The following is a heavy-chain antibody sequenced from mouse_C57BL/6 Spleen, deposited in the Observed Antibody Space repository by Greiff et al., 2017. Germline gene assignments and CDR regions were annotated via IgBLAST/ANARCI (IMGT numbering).Heavy chain of an antibody. CDR3: ARHEDGVVTTRRAWFAY. D-gene: IGHD2-2*01. CDR2: FYPGSGSI. Sequence: VKLQESGAELVKPGASVKLSCKASGYTFTEYTIHWVKQRSGQGLEWIGWFYPGSGSIKYNEKFKDKATLTADKSSSTVYMELSRLTSEDSAVYFCARHEDGVVTTRRAWFAYWGQGTLVTVSA. V-gene: IGHV1-62-2*01. J-gene: IGHJ3*01. CDR1: GYTFTEYT.